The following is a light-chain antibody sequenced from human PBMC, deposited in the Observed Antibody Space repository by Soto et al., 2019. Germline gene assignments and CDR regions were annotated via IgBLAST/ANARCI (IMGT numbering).Light chain of an antibody. Sequence: DIQMTQSPSSLSASVVDRVTIICRASQSITSYLNWYQQRPGKAPKLLIFSASGLQSGVPSRFSGSGSGTDFTLTITSLQPEDFATYYCQQTYYTPATFGQGTRLEIK. J-gene: IGKJ5*01. CDR3: QQTYYTPAT. CDR2: SAS. CDR1: QSITSY. V-gene: IGKV1-39*01.